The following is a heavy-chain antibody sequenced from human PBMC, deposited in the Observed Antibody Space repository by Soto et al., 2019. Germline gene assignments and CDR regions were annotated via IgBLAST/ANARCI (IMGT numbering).Heavy chain of an antibody. CDR3: ARDGIVVVPAATVRYYYGMDV. V-gene: IGHV3-33*01. CDR1: GFTFSSYG. Sequence: QVQLVESGGGVVQPGRSLRLSCAASGFTFSSYGMHWVRQAPGKGLERVAVIWYDGSNKYYADSVKGRFTISRDNSKKTLYRQMNSLRAEDKAVYYCARDGIVVVPAATVRYYYGMDVWGQGTTVTVSS. CDR2: IWYDGSNK. D-gene: IGHD2-2*01. J-gene: IGHJ6*02.